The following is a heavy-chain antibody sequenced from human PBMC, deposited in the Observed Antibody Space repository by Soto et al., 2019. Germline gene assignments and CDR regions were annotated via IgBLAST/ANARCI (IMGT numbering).Heavy chain of an antibody. Sequence: SETLSLTCTVSGGSISSGGYCWSWIRQHPGKGLEWIGYIYYSGCTYYNPSLKSRVTISVDTSKNQFSLKLSSVTAADTAVYYCARASKFGYSYGYYYGMDVWGQGTTVTVSS. CDR3: ARASKFGYSYGYYYGMDV. D-gene: IGHD5-18*01. J-gene: IGHJ6*02. CDR2: IYYSGCT. V-gene: IGHV4-31*03. CDR1: GGSISSGGYC.